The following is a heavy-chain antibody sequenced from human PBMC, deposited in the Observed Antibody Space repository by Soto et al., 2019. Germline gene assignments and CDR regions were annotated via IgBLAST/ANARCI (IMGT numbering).Heavy chain of an antibody. Sequence: WGSLRLSCAASGVSLENFGMSWVRQAPGKGLEWISSISGSGFKKYYADSVKGRFTISRDNSKSTVYLELNNLSAEDTAVYHCAKNQGVELVPLATVDWFDPWGQGSVVTVSS. CDR3: AKNQGVELVPLATVDWFDP. CDR2: ISGSGFKK. V-gene: IGHV3-23*01. J-gene: IGHJ5*02. CDR1: GVSLENFG. D-gene: IGHD1-26*01.